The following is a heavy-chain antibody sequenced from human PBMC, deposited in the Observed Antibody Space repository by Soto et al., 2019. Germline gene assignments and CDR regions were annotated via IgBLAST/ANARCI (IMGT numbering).Heavy chain of an antibody. V-gene: IGHV3-66*01. CDR2: IYSGGST. CDR3: ARAEYRSSSGDY. J-gene: IGHJ4*02. Sequence: EVQLVESGGGLVQPGGSLRLSCAASGFTVSSNYMSWVRQAPGTGLEWVSVIYSGGSTYYADSVKGRFTISRDNSKNTLYLQMNSLRAEDTAVYYCARAEYRSSSGDYWGQGTLVTVSS. CDR1: GFTVSSNY. D-gene: IGHD6-6*01.